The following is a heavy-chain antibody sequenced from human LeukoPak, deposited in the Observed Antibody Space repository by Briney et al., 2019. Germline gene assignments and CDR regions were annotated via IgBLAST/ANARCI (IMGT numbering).Heavy chain of an antibody. J-gene: IGHJ4*02. CDR1: GGSISGAS. Sequence: PSETLSLTCTVSGGSISGASWTWIRQPPGKGLEWIGYIYYYGSTNYNPSLSSRVSISLDMSKRQFSLRLTSVSAADTAVYYCARDEQVVKGAFDYWGQGMLVTVSS. CDR3: ARDEQVVKGAFDY. CDR2: IYYYGST. V-gene: IGHV4-59*01. D-gene: IGHD4-23*01.